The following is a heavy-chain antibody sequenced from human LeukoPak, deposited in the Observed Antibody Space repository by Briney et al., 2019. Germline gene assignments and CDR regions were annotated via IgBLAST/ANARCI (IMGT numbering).Heavy chain of an antibody. CDR2: IYYSGST. Sequence: SETLSLTCTVSGGSISSSSYYWGWIRQPPGKGLEWIGNIYYSGSTYYNPSLKSRVTISVDTSKNQFSLKLTSVTAADTAVYYCAITISRTQDYWGQGTLVTVSS. CDR1: GGSISSSSYY. D-gene: IGHD3-3*01. V-gene: IGHV4-39*01. CDR3: AITISRTQDY. J-gene: IGHJ4*02.